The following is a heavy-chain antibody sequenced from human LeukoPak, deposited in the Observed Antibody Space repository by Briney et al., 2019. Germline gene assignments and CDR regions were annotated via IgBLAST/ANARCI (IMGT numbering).Heavy chain of an antibody. D-gene: IGHD4-17*01. CDR1: GFTFSNYS. CDR2: ISGSDGTT. CDR3: AKDSVKKYDDY. V-gene: IGHV3-23*01. Sequence: GGSLRLSCAASGFTFSNYSMSWVRQAPGKGLEWVSGISGSDGTTYYAYSVKGRFTISRDNSKHTLYLQINGLRAEDRAVYYCAKDSVKKYDDYWGQGTLVTVSS. J-gene: IGHJ4*02.